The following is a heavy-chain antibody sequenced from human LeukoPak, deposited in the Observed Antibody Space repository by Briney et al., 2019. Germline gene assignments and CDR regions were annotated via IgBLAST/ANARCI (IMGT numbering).Heavy chain of an antibody. D-gene: IGHD1-26*01. CDR1: GGSISSSSYY. V-gene: IGHV4-39*07. J-gene: IGHJ4*02. CDR3: ARLWWELPGFDY. Sequence: SETLSLTCTVSGGSISSSSYYWGWIRQPPGKGLEWIGSIYYSGSTYYNPSLKSRVTISVDTSKNQFSLKLSSVTAADTAVYYCARLWWELPGFDYWGQGTLVTVSS. CDR2: IYYSGST.